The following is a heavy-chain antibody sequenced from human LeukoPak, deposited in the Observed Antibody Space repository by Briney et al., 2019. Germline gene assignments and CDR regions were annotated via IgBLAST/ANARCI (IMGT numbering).Heavy chain of an antibody. CDR1: GYSFTSYW. V-gene: IGHV5-51*01. J-gene: IGHJ6*02. D-gene: IGHD3-10*01. CDR2: IYPGDSDT. CDR3: ASSRWFGGLSPEDAYYYYYGMDV. Sequence: GESLKISCKGSGYSFTSYWIGWVRQMPGKGLEWMGIIYPGDSDTRYSPSFQGQVTISADKSISTAYLQWSSLKASDTAMYYCASSRWFGGLSPEDAYYYYYGMDVWGQGTTVTVSS.